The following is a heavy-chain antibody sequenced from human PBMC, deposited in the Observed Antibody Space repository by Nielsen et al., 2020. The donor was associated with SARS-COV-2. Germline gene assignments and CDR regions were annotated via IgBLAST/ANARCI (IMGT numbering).Heavy chain of an antibody. D-gene: IGHD6-19*01. J-gene: IGHJ3*02. CDR3: ARESVTGTDAFDI. Sequence: GESLKISCAASGFTFSGSSMHWVRQASGKGLEWIGRIRSKANIYATAYAASVKGRFTISRDNAENSLSLQMNSLRAEDTAVYYCARESVTGTDAFDIWGQGTMVTVSS. CDR1: GFTFSGSS. CDR2: IRSKANIYAT. V-gene: IGHV3-73*01.